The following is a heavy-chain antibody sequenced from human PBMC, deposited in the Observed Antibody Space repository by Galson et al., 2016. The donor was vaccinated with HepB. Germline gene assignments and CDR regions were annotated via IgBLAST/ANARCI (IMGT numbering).Heavy chain of an antibody. J-gene: IGHJ4*02. CDR2: IFGRGNT. Sequence: SLRLSCAAAGFTVSDHHVTWIRQAPGKGLECVSVIFGRGNTYYADSVEGRFTISRDNARNTVYLQMNSVRTEDTAVYYCAGYGGNSVWGQGTLVTVSS. CDR1: GFTVSDHH. CDR3: AGYGGNSV. D-gene: IGHD4-23*01. V-gene: IGHV3-53*01.